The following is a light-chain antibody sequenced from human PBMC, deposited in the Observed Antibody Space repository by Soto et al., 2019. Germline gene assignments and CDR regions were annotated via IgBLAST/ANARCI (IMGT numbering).Light chain of an antibody. CDR1: QSISKY. Sequence: EIGLTQSPVTLSLSPGERATLSCRASQSISKYLAWYQQKPGQAPRLLIYDASNRAAGIPARFTGSGSGTDFTLTISSLEPEDFAVYYCQQRSNWRGTFGGGTKVEIK. CDR3: QQRSNWRGT. V-gene: IGKV3-11*01. CDR2: DAS. J-gene: IGKJ4*01.